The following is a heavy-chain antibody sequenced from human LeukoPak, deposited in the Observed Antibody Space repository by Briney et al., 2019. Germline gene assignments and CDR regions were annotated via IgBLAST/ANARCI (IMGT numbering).Heavy chain of an antibody. CDR3: AKGVGGSANYYYMDV. V-gene: IGHV3-30*02. Sequence: PGGSLRLSCAASGFAFSRHGIHWVRQAPGKGLEWVAFIPYDGSNKFYRDSVKGRFTISRDNSKNTLYLQMNSLGAEDTAVYYCAKGVGGSANYYYMDVWGKGTTVTVSS. CDR2: IPYDGSNK. D-gene: IGHD3-10*01. CDR1: GFAFSRHG. J-gene: IGHJ6*03.